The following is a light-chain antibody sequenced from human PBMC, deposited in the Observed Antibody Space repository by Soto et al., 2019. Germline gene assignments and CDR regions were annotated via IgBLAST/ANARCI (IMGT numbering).Light chain of an antibody. J-gene: IGKJ1*01. V-gene: IGKV3-20*01. CDR1: QSVSSY. CDR2: DVS. Sequence: EVVLTQSPATLSLSPGERATLSCRASQSVSSYLAWYQQKPGQAPRLLIYDVSNRATGIPARFSGSGSGTDFTLTISRLEPEDFAVYYCQQYGSSRWAFGQGTKVDIK. CDR3: QQYGSSRWA.